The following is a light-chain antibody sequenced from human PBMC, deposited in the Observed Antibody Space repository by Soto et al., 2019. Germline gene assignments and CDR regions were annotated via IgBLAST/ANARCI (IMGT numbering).Light chain of an antibody. V-gene: IGKV3-20*01. Sequence: EIVLTQSPGTLSLSPGERATLSCRASQSVSSSYLAWYQQKPGQAPRHLIYGASSRATGIPDRFSGSGSGPDFTLPISRLEPEDFAVYYCQQYGSSPPYTFGQGTKLEIK. CDR1: QSVSSSY. CDR3: QQYGSSPPYT. CDR2: GAS. J-gene: IGKJ2*01.